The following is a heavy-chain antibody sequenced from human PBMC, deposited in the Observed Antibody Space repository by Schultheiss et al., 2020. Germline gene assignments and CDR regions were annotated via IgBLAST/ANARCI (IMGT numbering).Heavy chain of an antibody. V-gene: IGHV4-61*02. CDR2: IYTSGST. J-gene: IGHJ5*02. Sequence: LSLTCTVSGGSISSSSYYWSWIRQPAGKGLEWIGRIYTSGSTNYNPSLKSRVTMSVDTSKNQFSLKLSSVTAADTAVYYCARGKLAGVPAATEWFDPWGQGTLVTVSS. CDR3: ARGKLAGVPAATEWFDP. CDR1: GGSISSSSYY. D-gene: IGHD2-2*01.